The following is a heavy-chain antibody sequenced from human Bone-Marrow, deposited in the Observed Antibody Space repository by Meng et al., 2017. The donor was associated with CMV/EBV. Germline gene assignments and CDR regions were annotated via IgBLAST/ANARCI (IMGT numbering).Heavy chain of an antibody. CDR3: TTDLVTYINADIDY. D-gene: IGHD3-9*01. CDR2: INSDGSST. CDR1: GFTFSSYW. V-gene: IGHV3-74*01. J-gene: IGHJ4*02. Sequence: GESLKISCAASGFTFSSYWMHWVRQAPGKGLVWVSRINSDGSSTSYADSVRGRFTISRDDSKNTLYLQMNSLKTEDTAVYYCTTDLVTYINADIDYWGQGTLVTVSS.